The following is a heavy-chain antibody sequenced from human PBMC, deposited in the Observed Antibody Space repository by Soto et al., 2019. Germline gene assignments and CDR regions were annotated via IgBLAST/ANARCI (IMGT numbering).Heavy chain of an antibody. Sequence: SSETLSLTCAVFGRSFSGYYWTWFRQPPGTGLEWIGEINHSRSTNYNPALKSRVTISVDTSKNQFSLKLTSVTAAGTAVYYCARDKITGLFDYWGQGTLVTVSS. D-gene: IGHD2-8*02. CDR2: INHSRST. V-gene: IGHV4-34*01. CDR1: GRSFSGYY. J-gene: IGHJ4*02. CDR3: ARDKITGLFDY.